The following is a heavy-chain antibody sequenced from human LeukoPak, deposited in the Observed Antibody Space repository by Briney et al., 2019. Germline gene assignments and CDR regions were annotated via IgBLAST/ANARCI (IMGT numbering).Heavy chain of an antibody. J-gene: IGHJ3*02. Sequence: GGSLRLSCAASGFTFSSYAMSWVRQAPGKGLEWVSAISGSGGSTYYADSVKGRFTISRDNSKTTVYLQMNSLRAEDTAVYYCARRIAVAGNVAFDIWGQGTMVTVSS. CDR1: GFTFSSYA. CDR3: ARRIAVAGNVAFDI. D-gene: IGHD6-19*01. CDR2: ISGSGGST. V-gene: IGHV3-23*01.